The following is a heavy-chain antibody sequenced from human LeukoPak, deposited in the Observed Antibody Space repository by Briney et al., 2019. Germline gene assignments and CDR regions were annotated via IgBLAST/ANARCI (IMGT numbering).Heavy chain of an antibody. V-gene: IGHV4-34*01. Sequence: LEWIGEINHSGSTNYNPSLKSRVTISVDTSKNQFSLKLSSVTAADTAVYYCARAAPFLAWGQGTLVTVSS. CDR2: INHSGST. D-gene: IGHD3-3*01. CDR3: ARAAPFLA. J-gene: IGHJ5*02.